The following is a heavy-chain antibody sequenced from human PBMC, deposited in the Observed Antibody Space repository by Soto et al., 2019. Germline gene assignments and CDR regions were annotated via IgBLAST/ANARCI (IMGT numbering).Heavy chain of an antibody. D-gene: IGHD3-16*01. V-gene: IGHV3-30-3*01. CDR2: ISYDGSNK. CDR1: GFTFSSYA. Sequence: QVQLVESGGGVVQPGRSLRLSCAASGFTFSSYAMHWVRQAPGKGLEWVAVISYDGSNKYYADSVKGRFTISRDNSKKTLNLKMNSLRAEDTAVYYCARGERWLHPFDYWAREPWSPSPQ. CDR3: ARGERWLHPFDY. J-gene: IGHJ4*02.